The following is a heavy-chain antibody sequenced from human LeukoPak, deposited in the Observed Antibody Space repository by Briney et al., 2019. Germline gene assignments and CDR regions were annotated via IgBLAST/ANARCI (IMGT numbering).Heavy chain of an antibody. CDR3: ARVPIYGDQAFDS. D-gene: IGHD4-17*01. V-gene: IGHV3-74*01. CDR1: GFTFNSYW. CDR2: INVDGSSR. J-gene: IGHJ4*02. Sequence: GGSLRLSCAASGFTFNSYWMHWVRQAPGKGLVWVSRINVDGSSRDYADSAEGRFSISRDNAKKTVYLQMNSLRAEDTAVYYCARVPIYGDQAFDSWGQGILVTVSS.